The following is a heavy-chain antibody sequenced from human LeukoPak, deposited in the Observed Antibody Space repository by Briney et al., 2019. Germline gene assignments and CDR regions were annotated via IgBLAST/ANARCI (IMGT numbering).Heavy chain of an antibody. V-gene: IGHV3-23*01. CDR3: AKGVGTEVPSHFDY. CDR2: ISDSGDST. Sequence: GWSLRLSCAAAGFTFSSYAMSWVRQAPGKGLEWVSVISDSGDSTYYADSVKGRFTISRDNSKNTLYLQLNSLRAEDTAVYYCAKGVGTEVPSHFDYWGQGAPVTVSS. J-gene: IGHJ4*02. D-gene: IGHD2-2*01. CDR1: GFTFSSYA.